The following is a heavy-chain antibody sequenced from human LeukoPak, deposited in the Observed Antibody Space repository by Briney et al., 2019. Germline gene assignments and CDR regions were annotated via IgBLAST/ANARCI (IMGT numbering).Heavy chain of an antibody. V-gene: IGHV1-69*05. D-gene: IGHD6-19*01. CDR1: GGTFSSYA. J-gene: IGHJ5*02. CDR3: ATLAVAGS. Sequence: SSVKVSCKASGGTFSSYAISWVRQAPGQGLEWMGGIIPIFGTANYAQKFQGRVTITTDESTSTAYRELSSLRSADTAVYYCATLAVAGSWGQGTLVTVSS. CDR2: IIPIFGTA.